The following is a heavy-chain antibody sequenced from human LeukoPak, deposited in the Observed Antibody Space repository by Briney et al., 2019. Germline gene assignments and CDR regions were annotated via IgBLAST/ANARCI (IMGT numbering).Heavy chain of an antibody. CDR1: GFTFSSYA. D-gene: IGHD6-13*01. J-gene: IGHJ6*02. CDR2: ISYDGSNK. V-gene: IGHV3-30*04. CDR3: ARVNKEQQRAPRYYYYGMDV. Sequence: GRSLRLSCAASGFTFSSYAMHWVRQAPGKGLEWVAVISYDGSNKYYADSVKGRFTISRDNSKNTLYLQMNSLRAEDTAVYYCARVNKEQQRAPRYYYYGMDVWGQGTTVTISS.